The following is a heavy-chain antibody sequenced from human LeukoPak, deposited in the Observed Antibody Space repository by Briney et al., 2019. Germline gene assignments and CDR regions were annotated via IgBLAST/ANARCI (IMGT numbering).Heavy chain of an antibody. Sequence: SETLSLTCDVSGSPITSDYFWGWIRQPPGKGLERIATIYYSWGIYFNPSLKSRVTISLDASKNQFSLKMTSLTAADTAIYYCARNVTAGFFDYWGQGILVTVSS. CDR1: GSPITSDYF. D-gene: IGHD1-1*01. J-gene: IGHJ4*02. CDR3: ARNVTAGFFDY. V-gene: IGHV4-38-2*01. CDR2: IYYSWGI.